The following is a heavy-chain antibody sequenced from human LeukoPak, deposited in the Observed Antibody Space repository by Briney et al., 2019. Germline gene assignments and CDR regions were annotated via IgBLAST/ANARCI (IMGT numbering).Heavy chain of an antibody. Sequence: SETLSLTCTVSGGSISSGSYYWSWIRQPAGTGLEWIGRIYTSGSTNYNPSLKSRVTISVDTSKNQFSLKLSSVTAADTAVYYCARDQGGGLYFDYWGQGTLVTVSS. CDR1: GGSISSGSYY. D-gene: IGHD3-16*01. V-gene: IGHV4-61*02. J-gene: IGHJ4*02. CDR2: IYTSGST. CDR3: ARDQGGGLYFDY.